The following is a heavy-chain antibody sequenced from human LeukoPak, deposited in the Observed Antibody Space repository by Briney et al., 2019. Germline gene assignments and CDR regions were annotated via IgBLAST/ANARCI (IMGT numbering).Heavy chain of an antibody. D-gene: IGHD4/OR15-4a*01. CDR3: ARGGPFSDYGGTHSDY. V-gene: IGHV4-39*01. CDR2: IYNSGST. CDR1: GDSISSSSYY. J-gene: IGHJ4*02. Sequence: PSETLSLTYTVSGDSISSSSYYWAWIRQPPAKGLEWIGSIYNSGSTYYNPYLKSRVTISVDTSKSQISLKLTSVTAADTAVYYCARGGPFSDYGGTHSDYWGQGILVIVSS.